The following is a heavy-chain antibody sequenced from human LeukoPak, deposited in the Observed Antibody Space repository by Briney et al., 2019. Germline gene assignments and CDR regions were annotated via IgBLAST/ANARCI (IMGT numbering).Heavy chain of an antibody. CDR1: GGSISSYY. V-gene: IGHV4-59*01. CDR3: ARGGYSYGYDY. D-gene: IGHD5-18*01. CDR2: IYYSGST. J-gene: IGHJ4*02. Sequence: SETLSLTCTVSGGSISSYYWSWIRQPPGKGLEWIGYIYYSGSTNYNPSLKSRVTISVDTSKNQFSLKLSSVTAADTAVYYCARGGYSYGYDYWGQGTLVTVSS.